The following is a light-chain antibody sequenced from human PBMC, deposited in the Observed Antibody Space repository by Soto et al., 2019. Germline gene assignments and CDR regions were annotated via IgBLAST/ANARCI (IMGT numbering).Light chain of an antibody. V-gene: IGLV1-40*01. J-gene: IGLJ3*02. Sequence: QAVLTQPPSVSGAPGQRVTISCTGTTSNIGTGYDVNWYQRLPGTAPKVLIYGSTNRPSGVPERYSGSKSGTSASLTITGLQAEDEADYFCQSYDRSLNGWVFGGGTKVTVL. CDR2: GST. CDR3: QSYDRSLNGWV. CDR1: TSNIGTGYD.